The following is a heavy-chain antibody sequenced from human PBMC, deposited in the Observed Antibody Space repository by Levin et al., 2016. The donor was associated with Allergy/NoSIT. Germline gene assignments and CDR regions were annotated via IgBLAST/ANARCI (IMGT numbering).Heavy chain of an antibody. CDR1: GYSFTSYW. V-gene: IGHV5-51*01. CDR3: ARRLYYGSGSYLYGMDV. J-gene: IGHJ6*02. D-gene: IGHD3-10*01. Sequence: KVSCKGSGYSFTSYWIGWVRQMPGKGLEWMGIIYPHDSDTRYSPSFQGQVTISADKSVTTAYLQWSSLKASDTAIYYCARRLYYGSGSYLYGMDVWGQGTTVTVSS. CDR2: IYPHDSDT.